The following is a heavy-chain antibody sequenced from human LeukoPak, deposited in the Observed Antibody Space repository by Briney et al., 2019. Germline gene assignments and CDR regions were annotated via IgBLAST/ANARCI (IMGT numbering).Heavy chain of an antibody. CDR3: ATLTANNPSYFDY. V-gene: IGHV3-30*04. CDR2: ISYDGTNK. D-gene: IGHD5-18*01. CDR1: GYTFNIYV. J-gene: IGHJ4*02. Sequence: PGGSLRLSCAASGYTFNIYVMHWVRQAPGKGLEWVAVISYDGTNKYYADSVKGRFTISRDNSKNTLYLQMNSLRAEDTAVYYCATLTANNPSYFDYWGQGTLVTVSS.